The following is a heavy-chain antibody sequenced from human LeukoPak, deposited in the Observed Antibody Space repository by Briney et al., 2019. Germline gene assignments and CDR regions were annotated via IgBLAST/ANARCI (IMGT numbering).Heavy chain of an antibody. V-gene: IGHV1-8*03. D-gene: IGHD2-2*01. CDR1: GYTFTSYD. CDR2: MNPNSGNT. J-gene: IGHJ5*02. CDR3: ARVPEYCSSTSGCWFDP. Sequence: ASVKVSCKASGYTFTSYDINWVRQATGRGLEWMGWMNPNSGNTGYAQKFQGRVTITRNTSISTAYMELSSLRSEDTAVYYCARVPEYCSSTSGCWFDPWGQGTLVTVSS.